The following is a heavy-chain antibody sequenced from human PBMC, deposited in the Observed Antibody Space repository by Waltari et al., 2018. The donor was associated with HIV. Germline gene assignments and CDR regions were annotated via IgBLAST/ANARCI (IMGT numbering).Heavy chain of an antibody. J-gene: IGHJ4*02. V-gene: IGHV4-34*01. CDR2: INHSGST. Sequence: QVQLQQWGAGLLKPSETLSLTCAVYGGSFSGYYWSWIRQPPGKGLEWIGEINHSGSTNYNPSLKSRVTISVDTSKNQFSLKLSSVTAADTAVYYCARARRRDGYNGGYSWGQGTLVTVSS. CDR3: ARARRRDGYNGGYS. CDR1: GGSFSGYY. D-gene: IGHD5-12*01.